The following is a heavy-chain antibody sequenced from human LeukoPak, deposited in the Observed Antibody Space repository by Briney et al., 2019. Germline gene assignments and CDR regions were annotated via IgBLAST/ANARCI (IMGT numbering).Heavy chain of an antibody. CDR3: ASSERVGYCSSTSCPTVHYYYYMDV. Sequence: ASVKVSCKASGGTFSSYAISWVRQAPGQGLEWMGGIIPIFGTANYAQKFQGRVTITTDESTSTAYMELSSLRSEDTAVYYCASSERVGYCSSTSCPTVHYYYYMDVWGKGTTVTVSS. CDR2: IIPIFGTA. CDR1: GGTFSSYA. D-gene: IGHD2-2*03. V-gene: IGHV1-69*05. J-gene: IGHJ6*03.